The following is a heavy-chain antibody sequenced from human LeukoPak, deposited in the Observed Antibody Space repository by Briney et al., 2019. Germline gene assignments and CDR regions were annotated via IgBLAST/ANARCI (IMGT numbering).Heavy chain of an antibody. V-gene: IGHV4-61*02. CDR3: ARATPLGTMVRGVIKGVDWFDP. J-gene: IGHJ5*02. CDR2: IYTSGST. D-gene: IGHD3-10*01. CDR1: GGSISSGSYY. Sequence: SETLSLTCTVSGGSISSGSYYWSWIRQPAGKGLEWIGRIYTSGSTNYNPSLKSRVTISVDTSKNQFSLKPSSVTAADTAVYYCARATPLGTMVRGVIKGVDWFDPWGQGTLVTVSS.